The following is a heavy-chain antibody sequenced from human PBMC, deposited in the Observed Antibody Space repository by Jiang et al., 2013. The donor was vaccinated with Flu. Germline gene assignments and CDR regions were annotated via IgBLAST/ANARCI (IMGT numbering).Heavy chain of an antibody. CDR3: AKALTMVRGVHPYYFDY. D-gene: IGHD3-10*01. J-gene: IGHJ4*02. CDR2: IGGSGDSK. Sequence: LEWVSAIGGSGDSKYYADSVKGRFTISRDNSKNTLYLQMNSLRAEDTAVYYCAKALTMVRGVHPYYFDYWGQGTLVTVSS. V-gene: IGHV3-23*01.